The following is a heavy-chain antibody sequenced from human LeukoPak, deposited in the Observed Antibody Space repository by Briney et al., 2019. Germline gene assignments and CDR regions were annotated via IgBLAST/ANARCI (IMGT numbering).Heavy chain of an antibody. CDR3: ARVGLLWFGELLV. CDR2: INPNSGGT. CDR1: GGTFNSYV. V-gene: IGHV1-2*02. J-gene: IGHJ4*02. D-gene: IGHD3-10*01. Sequence: ASVKVSCKASGGTFNSYVITWVRQAPGQGLEWMGWINPNSGGTNYAQKFQGRVTMTRDTSISTAYMELSRLRSDDTAVYYCARVGLLWFGELLVWGQGTLVTVSS.